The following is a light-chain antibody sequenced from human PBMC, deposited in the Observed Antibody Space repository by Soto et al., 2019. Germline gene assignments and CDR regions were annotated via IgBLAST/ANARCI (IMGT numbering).Light chain of an antibody. V-gene: IGLV2-11*01. CDR2: DVN. Sequence: QSALTQPRSVSGSPGQSVTISCTGISSDVGAYNFASWYQQHPGAAPKLLIHDVNKRPPGVPDRFSASKSGNTASLTISGLQAEDEADYYCCSYAGEYKYVFGSGTKVT. CDR3: CSYAGEYKYV. CDR1: SSDVGAYNF. J-gene: IGLJ1*01.